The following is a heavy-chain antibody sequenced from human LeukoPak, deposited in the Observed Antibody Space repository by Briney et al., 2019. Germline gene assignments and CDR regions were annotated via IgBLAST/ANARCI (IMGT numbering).Heavy chain of an antibody. Sequence: GGSLSLFCAASGFTFDDYSMHWVRQAPGKGLEWVAVILYDGSNKYADSGKGRFTISRDNSKNPLFLQMNSLRPDDMAVYYCATSLGSGWKFDYWGQGTLVTVSS. D-gene: IGHD6-19*01. CDR1: GFTFDDYS. J-gene: IGHJ4*02. CDR2: ILYDGSNK. CDR3: ATSLGSGWKFDY. V-gene: IGHV3-30*03.